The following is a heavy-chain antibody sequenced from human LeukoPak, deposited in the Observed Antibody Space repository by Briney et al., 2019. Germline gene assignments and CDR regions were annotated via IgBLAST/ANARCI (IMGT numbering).Heavy chain of an antibody. CDR1: GFTFSSYA. CDR3: AKSSYYYDSSGYLGY. D-gene: IGHD3-22*01. J-gene: IGHJ4*02. CDR2: ISGSGGSA. Sequence: GGSLRLSCAASGFTFSSYAMSWVRQAPGKGLEWVSAISGSGGSAYYADSVKGRFTISRDNSKNTLYLQMNSLRAEDTAVYYCAKSSYYYDSSGYLGYWGQGTLVTVSS. V-gene: IGHV3-23*01.